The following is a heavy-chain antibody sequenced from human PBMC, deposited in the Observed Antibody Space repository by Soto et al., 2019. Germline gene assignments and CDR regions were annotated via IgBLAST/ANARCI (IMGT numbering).Heavy chain of an antibody. CDR2: IIPIFGTA. V-gene: IGHV1-69*01. CDR3: ARDRCSGGSCYEVY. CDR1: GGTFSSYA. D-gene: IGHD2-15*01. Sequence: QVQLVQSGAEVKKPGSSVKVSCKASGGTFSSYAISWVRQAPGQGLEWMGGIIPIFGTANYAQKFQGRVTITADESTSTAYMELSSLRSEDTAMYYCARDRCSGGSCYEVYWGQGTLVTVSS. J-gene: IGHJ4*02.